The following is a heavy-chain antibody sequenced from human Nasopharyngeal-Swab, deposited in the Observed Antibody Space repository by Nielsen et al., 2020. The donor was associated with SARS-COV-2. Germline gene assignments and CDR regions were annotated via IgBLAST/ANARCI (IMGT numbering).Heavy chain of an antibody. CDR2: INHSGST. Sequence: WIRQPPGKGLEWIGEINHSGSTNYNPSLKSRVTISVDTSKNQFSLRLSSVTAADTAVYYCARGREGRAAMKVPGISYYYYYYIDVRGKGTTVTVSS. D-gene: IGHD2-2*01. J-gene: IGHJ6*03. CDR3: ARGREGRAAMKVPGISYYYYYYIDV. V-gene: IGHV4-34*01.